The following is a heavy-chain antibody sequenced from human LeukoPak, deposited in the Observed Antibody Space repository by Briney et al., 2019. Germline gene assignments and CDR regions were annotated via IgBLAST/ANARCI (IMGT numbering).Heavy chain of an antibody. V-gene: IGHV3-30-3*01. CDR1: GFTFSSYA. CDR2: ISYDGSNK. D-gene: IGHD3-16*01. CDR3: AALKGGHFDY. J-gene: IGHJ4*02. Sequence: GGSLRLSCAASGFTFSSYAMHWVRQAPGKGLEWVALISYDGSNKYCADSVKGRFTISRDNSKNTLYLQMNSLRAEDTAVYYCAALKGGHFDYWGQGTLVTVSS.